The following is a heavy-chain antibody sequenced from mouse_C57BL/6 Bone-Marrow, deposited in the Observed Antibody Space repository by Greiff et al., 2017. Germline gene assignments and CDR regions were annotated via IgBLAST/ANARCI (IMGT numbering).Heavy chain of an antibody. D-gene: IGHD1-1*01. CDR2: ITPGSGGT. J-gene: IGHJ1*03. CDR3: ARSPITAVAYWYFDV. CDR1: GYAFTNYL. V-gene: IGHV1-54*01. Sequence: QVQLQQSGAELVRPGTSVKVSCTASGYAFTNYLIEWVKQRPGQGLEWIGVITPGSGGTNYNEKFKGKATLTADKSSSTAYMQLSSLTSEDSAVYSCARSPITAVAYWYFDVWGTGTTVTVSS.